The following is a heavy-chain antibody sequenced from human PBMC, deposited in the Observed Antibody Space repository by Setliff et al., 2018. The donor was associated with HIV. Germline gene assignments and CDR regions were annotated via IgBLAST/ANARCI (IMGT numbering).Heavy chain of an antibody. CDR3: ARAELHYDILTQFKSVDV. D-gene: IGHD3-9*01. CDR2: ISHSGSSGST. J-gene: IGHJ6*04. Sequence: TLSLTCAVYGGSFSDHYWNWIRQAPGKGLEWIGEISHSGSSGSTNYNPSLKSRVTISVDTSKNQFSLKLSAVTAADTAVYYCARAELHYDILTQFKSVDVWGKGTTVTVSS. CDR1: GGSFSDHY. V-gene: IGHV4-34*09.